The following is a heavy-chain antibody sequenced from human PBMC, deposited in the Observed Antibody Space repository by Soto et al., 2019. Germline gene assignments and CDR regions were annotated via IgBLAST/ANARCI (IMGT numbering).Heavy chain of an antibody. V-gene: IGHV5-51*01. CDR2: IYPYDSET. CDR1: GYSFTHYW. J-gene: IGHJ4*02. CDR3: VRRPDGGYYFDY. Sequence: GESLKISCKVSGYSFTHYWIGWVRQMPGKGLEWMGLIYPYDSETRYSPSFQGQVTMSVDKSISTAYLQWSSLKASDTAMYYCVRRPDGGYYFDYWGQGTLVTVSS. D-gene: IGHD3-22*01.